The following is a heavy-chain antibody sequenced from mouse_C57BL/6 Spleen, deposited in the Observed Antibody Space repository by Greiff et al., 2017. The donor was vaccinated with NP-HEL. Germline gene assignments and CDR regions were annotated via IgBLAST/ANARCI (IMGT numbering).Heavy chain of an antibody. Sequence: EVQLQQSGPELVKPGASVKIPCKASGYTFTDYNMDWVKQSHGKSLEWIGDINPNNGGTIYNQKFKGKATLTVDKSSSTAYMELRSLTSEDTAVYYCARPLPYGSSYEAGFAYWGQGTLVTVSA. D-gene: IGHD1-1*01. V-gene: IGHV1-18*01. CDR2: INPNNGGT. J-gene: IGHJ3*01. CDR1: GYTFTDYN. CDR3: ARPLPYGSSYEAGFAY.